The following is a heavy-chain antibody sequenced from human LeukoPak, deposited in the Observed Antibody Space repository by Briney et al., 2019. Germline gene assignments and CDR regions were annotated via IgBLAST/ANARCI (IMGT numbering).Heavy chain of an antibody. Sequence: GGSLRLSCAASGFTFSSYWMSWVRQAPGKGLEWVANMNQDGSEKYYVDSVKGRFTISRDNAKNSLYLQMNSLRAEDTTVYYCAKDYDFWSGYLSWGQGTLVTVSS. CDR2: MNQDGSEK. D-gene: IGHD3-3*01. CDR3: AKDYDFWSGYLS. J-gene: IGHJ5*02. CDR1: GFTFSSYW. V-gene: IGHV3-7*04.